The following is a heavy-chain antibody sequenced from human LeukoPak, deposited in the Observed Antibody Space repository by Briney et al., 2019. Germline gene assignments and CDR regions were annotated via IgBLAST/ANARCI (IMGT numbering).Heavy chain of an antibody. V-gene: IGHV3-30-3*01. CDR1: GFTFSSYA. J-gene: IGHJ4*02. D-gene: IGHD3-22*01. CDR2: ISYDGSNK. CDR3: ARVPNYYDSSAFDY. Sequence: PGGSLRLSCAASGFTFSSYAMHWVRQAPGKGLEWVAVISYDGSNKYYADSVKGRFTISRDNSKDTLYLQMNSLRAEDTAVYYCARVPNYYDSSAFDYWGQGTLVTVSS.